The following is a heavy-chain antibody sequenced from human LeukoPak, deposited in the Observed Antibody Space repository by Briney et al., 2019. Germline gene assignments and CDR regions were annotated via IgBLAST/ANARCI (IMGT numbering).Heavy chain of an antibody. J-gene: IGHJ4*02. Sequence: NPSQTLSLTCTVSGGSISSGGYYWSWIRQHPGKGLEWIGYIYYSGSTYYNPSLKSRVTISVDTSKNQFSLKLSSVTAADTAVYYCARDSPDSSSWIDYWGQGTLVTVSS. CDR3: ARDSPDSSSWIDY. CDR2: IYYSGST. V-gene: IGHV4-31*03. D-gene: IGHD6-13*01. CDR1: GGSISSGGYY.